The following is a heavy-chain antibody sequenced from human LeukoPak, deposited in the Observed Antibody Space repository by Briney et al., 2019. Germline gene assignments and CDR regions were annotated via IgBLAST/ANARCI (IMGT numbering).Heavy chain of an antibody. CDR2: IYPGDSDT. V-gene: IGHV5-51*01. CDR3: ARVSEYGGGSETFDY. D-gene: IGHD2-15*01. J-gene: IGHJ4*02. CDR1: GYSFTSYW. Sequence: GESLKISCKGSGYSFTSYWIGWVRQMPGKGLEWMGIIYPGDSDTRYSPSFQGQVTISADKSISTAYLQWSSLKASDTAMYYCARVSEYGGGSETFDYWGREPLVTVSP.